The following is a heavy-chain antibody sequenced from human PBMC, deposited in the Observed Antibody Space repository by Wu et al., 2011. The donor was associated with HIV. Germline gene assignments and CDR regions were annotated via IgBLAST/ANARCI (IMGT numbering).Heavy chain of an antibody. J-gene: IGHJ4*02. CDR3: ARPDCGGDCYPGDY. V-gene: IGHV1-2*02. Sequence: QVQLVQSGAEVKKPGSSVKVSCKASGGTFSSYAISWVRQAPGQGLEWMGWINANSGDTKYAQKFQGRVTMTGDTSISTAYMELTSLRSDDTAVYYCARPDCGGDCYPGDYWGQGTPVTVSS. D-gene: IGHD2-21*01. CDR1: GGTFSSYA. CDR2: INANSGDT.